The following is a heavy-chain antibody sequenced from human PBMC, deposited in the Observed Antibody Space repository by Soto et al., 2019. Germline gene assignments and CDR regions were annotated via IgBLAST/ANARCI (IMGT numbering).Heavy chain of an antibody. CDR3: AREDESSGYAGTFRH. Sequence: QVQLVESGGDVVQPGSSLRLSCAVSGFTFNNYVIHWVRQAPGKGLEWVAVTASDGNKIYADSVKDRFTISRDSPNNKVNLEMNSLRSEDTAVYYCAREDESSGYAGTFRHWGQGTLVTVSP. CDR2: TASDGNK. J-gene: IGHJ1*01. CDR1: GFTFNNYV. D-gene: IGHD3-22*01. V-gene: IGHV3-30-3*01.